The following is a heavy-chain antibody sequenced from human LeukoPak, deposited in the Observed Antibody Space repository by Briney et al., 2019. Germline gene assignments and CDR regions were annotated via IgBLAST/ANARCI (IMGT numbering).Heavy chain of an antibody. Sequence: SQTLSLTSAISWDTVSTNIAAWSWIRQSPSRRLEWLGRTYYRYKWYNDYAVSEKSRIIINPDTSRTPFFLQLNPMTPEDTAVYYCGSASLSRREDLFDYWGQGTLVTVSS. CDR3: GSASLSRREDLFDY. CDR1: WDTVSTNIAA. D-gene: IGHD5-24*01. V-gene: IGHV6-1*01. J-gene: IGHJ4*02. CDR2: TYYRYKWYN.